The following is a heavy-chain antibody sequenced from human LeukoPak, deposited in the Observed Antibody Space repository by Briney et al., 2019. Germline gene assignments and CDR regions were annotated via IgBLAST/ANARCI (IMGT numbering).Heavy chain of an antibody. V-gene: IGHV4-59*08. CDR2: ISYSGST. CDR1: GGSISSYY. J-gene: IGHJ5*02. D-gene: IGHD3-9*01. CDR3: ARHTNYDILTGYRKRNWFDP. Sequence: SETLSLTCTVSGGSISSYYWSWIRQPPGKGLEWIGCISYSGSTNYNPSLKSRVTISVDTSKNQFSLKLSSVTAADTAVYYCARHTNYDILTGYRKRNWFDPWGQGTLVTVSS.